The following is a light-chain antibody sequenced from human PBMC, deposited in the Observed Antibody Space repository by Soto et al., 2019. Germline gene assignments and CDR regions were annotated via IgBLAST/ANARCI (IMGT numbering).Light chain of an antibody. CDR1: QNIFSY. Sequence: DIQMTQSPSSLSASVGDRVTITCRASQNIFSYLNWYQQKPGKAPNLLIYAASNLQSGVPSRFSGSGSETEFTLTISGLQPGDSATYYCQQYNSYSPTFGQGTKVDIK. CDR2: AAS. CDR3: QQYNSYSPT. J-gene: IGKJ1*01. V-gene: IGKV1-5*01.